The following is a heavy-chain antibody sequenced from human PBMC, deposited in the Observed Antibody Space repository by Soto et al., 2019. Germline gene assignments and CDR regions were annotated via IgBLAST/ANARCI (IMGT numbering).Heavy chain of an antibody. CDR1: GGSFSGYQ. CDR3: ARGLILWFGELSRRGGYYYDMDV. V-gene: IGHV4-34*01. Sequence: QVQLQQWGAGLLKPSETLSLTCAVYGGSFSGYQWSWIRQTPGKGLEWIGEINDSGNINYNPSLRSRVNILVDTVKKQISLKLSSVTAADTAVYFCARGLILWFGELSRRGGYYYDMDVWGKGTTVTVSS. D-gene: IGHD3-10*01. CDR2: INDSGNI. J-gene: IGHJ6*03.